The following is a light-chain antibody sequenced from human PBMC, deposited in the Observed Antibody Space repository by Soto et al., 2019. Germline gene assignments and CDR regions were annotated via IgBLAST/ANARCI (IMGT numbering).Light chain of an antibody. V-gene: IGKV1-5*03. CDR3: QQYNVHSPWT. CDR2: KAS. J-gene: IGKJ1*01. CDR1: QSVSTW. Sequence: DIQMTQSPSTLSASVGDRVSIACRASQSVSTWLAWYQQKPGKAPQLLIFKASTLESGVPSRFSGSGSGTEFTLTITSLQPDDCATYYCQQYNVHSPWTFGQGTKVEIK.